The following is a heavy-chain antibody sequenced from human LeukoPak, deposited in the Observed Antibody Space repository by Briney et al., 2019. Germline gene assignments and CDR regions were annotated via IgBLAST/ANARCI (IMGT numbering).Heavy chain of an antibody. J-gene: IGHJ4*02. D-gene: IGHD3-22*01. V-gene: IGHV1-69*04. CDR1: GGTFSSYA. CDR2: IIPILGIA. CDR3: ARGLYDGVVVNPFDY. Sequence: GASVKVSCKASGGTFSSYAISWVRQAPGQGLEWMGRIIPILGIANYAQKFQGRVTITADKSTSTAYMEVSSLRSEDTAVYYCARGLYDGVVVNPFDYWGQGTLVTVSS.